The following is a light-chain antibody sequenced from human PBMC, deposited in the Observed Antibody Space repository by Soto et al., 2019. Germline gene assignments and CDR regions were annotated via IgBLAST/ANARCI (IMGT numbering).Light chain of an antibody. Sequence: EIVLTQSPATLSLSPGEGATLSCGASQSVSSNLSWCWQKQAQAPRLLLYVASTRATGIPARFSGSGSGTDFTLISSRLQSEDSAVYCCQHYFTWLWTFGQGTKVEIK. CDR3: QHYFTWLWT. CDR2: VAS. V-gene: IGKV3-15*01. CDR1: QSVSSN. J-gene: IGKJ1*01.